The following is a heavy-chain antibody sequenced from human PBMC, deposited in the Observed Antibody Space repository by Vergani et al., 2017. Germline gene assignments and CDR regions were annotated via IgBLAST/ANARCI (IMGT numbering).Heavy chain of an antibody. Sequence: DVQLLQSGGDLVQPGGSLKLSCVASGCTFSTHAMSWVRQTPGKGLEWVSTIKNTGDSTHYADSVKGRFTISRDNSKNTLYLQMNSLRVEDTAVYYCGRGSDNYNWGQGTLVTVSS. J-gene: IGHJ4*02. CDR2: IKNTGDST. D-gene: IGHD5-24*01. CDR1: GCTFSTHA. CDR3: GRGSDNYN. V-gene: IGHV3-23*01.